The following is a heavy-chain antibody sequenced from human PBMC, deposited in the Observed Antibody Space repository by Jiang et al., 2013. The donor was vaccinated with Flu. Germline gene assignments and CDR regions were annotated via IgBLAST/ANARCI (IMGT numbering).Heavy chain of an antibody. V-gene: IGHV3-7*03. CDR3: ARVDSSSTSASYNQHRYYFYGWTS. CDR1: GFIFSSYW. Sequence: VQLVESGGGLVQPGGSLRLSCEGSGFIFSSYWMTWVRQGPGEGLEWVAKIRWDGSEKYYVDSVKGRFTVSRDNAKDSLYLQMEDLRVEDTAVYYCARVDSSSTSASYNQHRYYFYGWTSWGKGTTVTVSS. J-gene: IGHJ6*04. CDR2: IRWDGSEK. D-gene: IGHD6-6*01.